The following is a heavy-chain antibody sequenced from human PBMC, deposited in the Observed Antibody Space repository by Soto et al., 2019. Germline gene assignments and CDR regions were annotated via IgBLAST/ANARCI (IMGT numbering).Heavy chain of an antibody. D-gene: IGHD3-10*01. Sequence: PGGSLRLSCAASGFTFSSYGMHWVRQAPGKGLEWVAVIWYDGSNKYYADSVKGRFTISRDNSKNTLYLQMNSLRAEDTAVYYCAGRWVHHYYMDVWGKGTTVTVSS. CDR1: GFTFSSYG. J-gene: IGHJ6*03. CDR3: AGRWVHHYYMDV. CDR2: IWYDGSNK. V-gene: IGHV3-33*01.